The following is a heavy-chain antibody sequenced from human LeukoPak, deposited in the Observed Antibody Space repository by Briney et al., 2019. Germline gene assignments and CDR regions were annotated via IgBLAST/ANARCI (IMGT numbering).Heavy chain of an antibody. CDR3: ARHSSRWELLVDYFDY. V-gene: IGHV4-38-2*01. CDR1: GYSISSGYY. CDR2: IYHSGST. Sequence: SETLSLTCAVSGYSISSGYYWGWIRQPPGKGLEWIGSIYHSGSTYYNPSLKSRVTISVDTSKNQFSVKLSSVTAADTAVYYCARHSSRWELLVDYFDYWGQGTLVTVSS. J-gene: IGHJ4*02. D-gene: IGHD1-26*01.